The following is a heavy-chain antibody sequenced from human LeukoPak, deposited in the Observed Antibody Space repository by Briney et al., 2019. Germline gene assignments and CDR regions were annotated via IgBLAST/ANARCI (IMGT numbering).Heavy chain of an antibody. CDR1: GFTFSNYA. V-gene: IGHV3-23*01. Sequence: GGSLRLSCTASGFTFSNYAMTWVRQAPGKGLEWVSSISGTGGRTYSADSVKGRFTISRDNSKNTLYLQMNSLRAEDTAVYYCAKDIWVTMIVAFDAFDIWGQGTMVTVSS. CDR3: AKDIWVTMIVAFDAFDI. D-gene: IGHD3-22*01. CDR2: ISGTGGRT. J-gene: IGHJ3*02.